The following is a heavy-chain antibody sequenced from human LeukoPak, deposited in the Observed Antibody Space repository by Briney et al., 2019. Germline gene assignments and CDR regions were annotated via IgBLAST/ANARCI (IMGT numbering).Heavy chain of an antibody. D-gene: IGHD3-3*02. Sequence: PSETLSLTCAVYGGSFSGYYXNXXRQPPGXXLXXXXXXNHSGNTNYNPSLKXRXTIXVDTSKNQFSLKLTSVTAADTAVYYCARTSFLEWSTAHFDYWGQGTLVTVSS. CDR1: GGSFSGYY. J-gene: IGHJ4*02. V-gene: IGHV4-34*01. CDR3: ARTSFLEWSTAHFDY. CDR2: XNHSGNT.